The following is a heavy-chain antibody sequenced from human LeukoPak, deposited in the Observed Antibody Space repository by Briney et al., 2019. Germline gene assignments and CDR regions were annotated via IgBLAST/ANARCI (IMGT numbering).Heavy chain of an antibody. CDR3: ARAYDSSGYYYPNFDY. Sequence: ASVKVSCKASGYTFTSYGISWVRQAPGQGLEWMGWISAYNGNTNYAQKLQGGVTMTTDTSTSTAYMELRSLRSDDTAVYYCARAYDSSGYYYPNFDYWGQGTLVTVSS. J-gene: IGHJ4*02. CDR2: ISAYNGNT. D-gene: IGHD3-22*01. CDR1: GYTFTSYG. V-gene: IGHV1-18*01.